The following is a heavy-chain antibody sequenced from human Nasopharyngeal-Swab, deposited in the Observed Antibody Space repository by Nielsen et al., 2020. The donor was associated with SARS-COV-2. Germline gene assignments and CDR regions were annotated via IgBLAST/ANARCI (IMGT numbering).Heavy chain of an antibody. Sequence: WIRQPPGKRLEWVGRIKSKTDGGTTDYAASVKGRFTISRDDSKNTLYLQMNSLKTEDTAVYYCTTDLGSSGFDYWGQGTLVTVSS. CDR3: TTDLGSSGFDY. CDR2: IKSKTDGGTT. J-gene: IGHJ4*02. D-gene: IGHD7-27*01. V-gene: IGHV3-15*07.